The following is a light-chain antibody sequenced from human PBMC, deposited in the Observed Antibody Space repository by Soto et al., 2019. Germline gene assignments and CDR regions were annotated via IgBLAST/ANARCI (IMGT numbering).Light chain of an antibody. CDR2: KAS. Sequence: DIQMTQSPSTLSASVGDTVTITCRASQNINNWLAWYQQKPGKAPKLLIYKASSLESGVPSKFSGSGTGTEFTLTISGLQPDDFATYYCKQYDTFSHTFGQGTKLEIK. J-gene: IGKJ2*01. CDR1: QNINNW. CDR3: KQYDTFSHT. V-gene: IGKV1-5*03.